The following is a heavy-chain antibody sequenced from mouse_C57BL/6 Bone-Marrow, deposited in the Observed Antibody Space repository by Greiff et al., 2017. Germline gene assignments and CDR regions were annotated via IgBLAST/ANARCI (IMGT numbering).Heavy chain of an antibody. V-gene: IGHV5-6*01. CDR3: ARHAGFAY. Sequence: DVQLQESGGDLVKPGGSLKLSCAASGFTFSSYGMSWVRQTPDKRLEWVATISSGGSYTYYPDSVKGRFTISRDNAKNTLYLQMSSLKSEDTAMYYCARHAGFAYWGQGTLVTVSA. CDR2: ISSGGSYT. J-gene: IGHJ3*01. CDR1: GFTFSSYG.